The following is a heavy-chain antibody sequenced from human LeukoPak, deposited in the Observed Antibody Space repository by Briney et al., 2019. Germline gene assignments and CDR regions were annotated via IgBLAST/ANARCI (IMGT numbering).Heavy chain of an antibody. J-gene: IGHJ4*02. Sequence: SVKVSCKASGFTFTSSAVQWVRQARGQRLEWIGWIVVGSGNTNYAQKFQERVTITRDMSTSTAYMELSSLRSEDTAVYYCARGLRLRHRLRLDATYYFDYWGQGTLVTVSS. CDR1: GFTFTSSA. D-gene: IGHD4-17*01. V-gene: IGHV1-58*01. CDR2: IVVGSGNT. CDR3: ARGLRLRHRLRLDATYYFDY.